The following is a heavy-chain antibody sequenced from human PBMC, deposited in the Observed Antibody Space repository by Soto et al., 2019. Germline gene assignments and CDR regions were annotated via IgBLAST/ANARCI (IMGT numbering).Heavy chain of an antibody. CDR2: ISYDGSNK. D-gene: IGHD4-4*01. Sequence: QVQLVESGGGVVQPGRSLRLSWAASGFTFSSFAMHWVRQAPGKGLEWVAVISYDGSNKYYADSVKGRFTISRDNSKNTLYQQMNSLRAEDTAVYYCARPLWRDDYNWGYFDLWGRGTLVTVSS. V-gene: IGHV3-30-3*01. J-gene: IGHJ2*01. CDR1: GFTFSSFA. CDR3: ARPLWRDDYNWGYFDL.